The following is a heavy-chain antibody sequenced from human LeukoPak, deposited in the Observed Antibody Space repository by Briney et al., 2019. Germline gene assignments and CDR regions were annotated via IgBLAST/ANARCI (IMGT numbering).Heavy chain of an antibody. Sequence: GESLKISCKGSGYSFTSYWIGWVRQMPGKGLEWMGIICPGDSDTRYSPSFQGQVTISADKSISTAYLQWSSLKASDTAMYYCARLLSYGSGSYYFDYWGQGTLVTVSS. CDR2: ICPGDSDT. V-gene: IGHV5-51*01. J-gene: IGHJ4*02. D-gene: IGHD3-10*01. CDR1: GYSFTSYW. CDR3: ARLLSYGSGSYYFDY.